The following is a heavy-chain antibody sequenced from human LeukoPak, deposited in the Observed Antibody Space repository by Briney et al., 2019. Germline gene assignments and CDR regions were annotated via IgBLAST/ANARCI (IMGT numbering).Heavy chain of an antibody. CDR1: GFTFSSYA. V-gene: IGHV3-30*04. J-gene: IGHJ5*02. CDR3: ARDFGVRGVIIYGGNWFDP. CDR2: ISYDGSNK. Sequence: GGSLRLSCAASGFTFSSYAMHWVRQAPGKGLEWVAVISYDGSNKYYADSVKGRFTISRDNSKHTLYLPMNSLRAEDTAVYYCARDFGVRGVIIYGGNWFDPWGQGTLVTVSS. D-gene: IGHD3-10*01.